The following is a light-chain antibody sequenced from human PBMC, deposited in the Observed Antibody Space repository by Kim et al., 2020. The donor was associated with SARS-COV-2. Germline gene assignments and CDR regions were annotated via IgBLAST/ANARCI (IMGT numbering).Light chain of an antibody. CDR2: GAS. CDR1: QDIATW. J-gene: IGKJ5*01. V-gene: IGKV1-12*01. Sequence: DIQMTQSPSSVSASVRDRVTITCRASQDIATWLAWYQQKPGKAPKLLIYGASSLQSGVPSRFSGSGSGTDFTLTITSLQPEDFATYYCQQANSFPRTFGQGTRLEIK. CDR3: QQANSFPRT.